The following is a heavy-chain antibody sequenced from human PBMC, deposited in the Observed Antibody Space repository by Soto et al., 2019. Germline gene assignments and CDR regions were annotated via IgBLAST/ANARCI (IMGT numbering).Heavy chain of an antibody. CDR2: IYYSGST. CDR3: ARQYCSSTICYPYMDV. D-gene: IGHD2-2*01. CDR1: GGSISSYY. Sequence: SETLSLTCRVSGGSISSYYRSWIRQPPGKGLEWIGYIYYSGSTNYNPSLKSRVTISVDTSKNQFSLNLSSVTAADTAVYYCARQYCSSTICYPYMDVWGKGTTVTVSS. J-gene: IGHJ6*03. V-gene: IGHV4-59*01.